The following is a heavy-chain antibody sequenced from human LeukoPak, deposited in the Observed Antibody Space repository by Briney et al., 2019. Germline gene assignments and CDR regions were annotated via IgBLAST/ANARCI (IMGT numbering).Heavy chain of an antibody. CDR1: GFTFDDYA. CDR3: ARDQGPYAANSFDP. V-gene: IGHV3-21*01. CDR2: VSGRSDFR. J-gene: IGHJ5*02. D-gene: IGHD2-15*01. Sequence: GGSLRLSCAASGFTFDDYAMHWVRQAPGKGLEWVSSVSGRSDFRYYAGSVKGRFTISRDNAKNSLYLQMDSLRTDDTAVYYCARDQGPYAANSFDPWGQGTLVIVSS.